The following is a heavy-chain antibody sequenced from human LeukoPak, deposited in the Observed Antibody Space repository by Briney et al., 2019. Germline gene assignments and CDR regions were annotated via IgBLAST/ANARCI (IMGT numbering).Heavy chain of an antibody. CDR3: ARGGSGYDPFDY. CDR1: GGSISSSSYY. J-gene: IGHJ4*02. D-gene: IGHD5-12*01. CDR2: IYYSGST. Sequence: SETLSLTCTVSGGSISSSSYYWGWIRQPPGKGLEWIGSIYYSGSTYYNPSLKSRVTISVDTSKNQFSLKLCSVTAADTAVYYCARGGSGYDPFDYWGQGTLVTVSS. V-gene: IGHV4-39*07.